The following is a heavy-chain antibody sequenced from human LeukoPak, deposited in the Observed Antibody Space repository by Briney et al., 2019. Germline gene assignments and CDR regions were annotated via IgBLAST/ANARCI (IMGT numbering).Heavy chain of an antibody. Sequence: GSSVKVSCKASGYTFTYRYLHWVRQAPGQALEWMGWITPFNGNTNYAQKFQDRVTITRDRSMSTAYMELSSLRSEDTAMYYCASPDQYGDYGMDVWGQGTTVTVSS. CDR3: ASPDQYGDYGMDV. CDR2: ITPFNGNT. V-gene: IGHV1-45*02. CDR1: GYTFTYRY. D-gene: IGHD4-17*01. J-gene: IGHJ6*02.